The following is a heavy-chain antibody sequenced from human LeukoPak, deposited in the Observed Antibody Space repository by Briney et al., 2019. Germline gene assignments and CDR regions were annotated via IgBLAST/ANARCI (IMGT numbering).Heavy chain of an antibody. CDR3: ASRDEDAVRYYYGMDV. J-gene: IGHJ6*02. V-gene: IGHV4-39*01. CDR2: IYYSGST. Sequence: SETLSLTCAVYGGSFSGYYWGWIRQPPGKGLEWIGSIYYSGSTYYNPSLKSRVTISVDTSKNQFSLKLSSVTAADTAVYYCASRDEDAVRYYYGMDVWGQGTTVTVSS. CDR1: GGSFSGYY. D-gene: IGHD5-24*01.